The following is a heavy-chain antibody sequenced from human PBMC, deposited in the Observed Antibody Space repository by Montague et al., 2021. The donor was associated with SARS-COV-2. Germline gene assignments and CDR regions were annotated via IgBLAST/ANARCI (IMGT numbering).Heavy chain of an antibody. Sequence: SETLSLTCTVSGVSISSFYWSWFRQPPGKGLEWIGYIFYSGSTNYNPSLTGRVTMSVDTSKNQFSLKVNSVTAADTAVYYRARHYSATLPAVYWGQGTLVTVSS. CDR3: ARHYSATLPAVY. CDR1: GVSISSFY. D-gene: IGHD2-15*01. V-gene: IGHV4-59*08. J-gene: IGHJ4*02. CDR2: IFYSGST.